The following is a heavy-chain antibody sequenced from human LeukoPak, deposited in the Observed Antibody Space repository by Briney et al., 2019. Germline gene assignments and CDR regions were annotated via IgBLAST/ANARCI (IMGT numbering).Heavy chain of an antibody. CDR2: INTNTGNP. V-gene: IGHV7-4-1*02. CDR3: ARGTPPRFYRCAEIYFDY. J-gene: IGHJ4*02. Sequence: ASVKVSCKASGYTFTSYAMNWVRQAPGQGLEWMGWINTNTGNPTYAQGFTGRFVFSLDTSVSTAYLQISSLKAEDTAVYYCARGTPPRFYRCAEIYFDYWGQGTLVTVSS. CDR1: GYTFTSYA. D-gene: IGHD2-8*01.